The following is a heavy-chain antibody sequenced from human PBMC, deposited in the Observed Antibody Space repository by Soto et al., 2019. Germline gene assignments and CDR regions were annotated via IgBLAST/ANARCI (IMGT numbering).Heavy chain of an antibody. Sequence: GGSLRLACTASGFTFGDYAMSWFRQAPGKGLEWVGFIRSKAYGGATEYAASVKGRFTISRDESKSIAYLQMNSLKTEDTAVYYWTRDWDYGERHYYYYGMDVWGQGTTVTVSS. CDR1: GFTFGDYA. D-gene: IGHD4-17*01. CDR3: TRDWDYGERHYYYYGMDV. V-gene: IGHV3-49*03. CDR2: IRSKAYGGAT. J-gene: IGHJ6*02.